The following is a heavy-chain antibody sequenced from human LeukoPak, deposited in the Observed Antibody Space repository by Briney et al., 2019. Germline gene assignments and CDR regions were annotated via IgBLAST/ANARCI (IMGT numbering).Heavy chain of an antibody. Sequence: ASVKVSCKASGGTFSSYAISWVRQAPGQGLEWMGGILPIFGTTNYAQKFQARVTITADESTSTAYMEMSSLRAEDTAVYYCAKNYYDSKKDAFDIWGQGTMVTVSS. CDR3: AKNYYDSKKDAFDI. D-gene: IGHD3-22*01. CDR1: GGTFSSYA. V-gene: IGHV1-69*13. CDR2: ILPIFGTT. J-gene: IGHJ3*02.